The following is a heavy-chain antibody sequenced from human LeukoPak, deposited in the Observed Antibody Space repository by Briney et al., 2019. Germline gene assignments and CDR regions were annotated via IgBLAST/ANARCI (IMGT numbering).Heavy chain of an antibody. CDR2: IYYIGST. Sequence: SETLSLTCTVSGGPIRSYYWSWIRQPPGKGLECIGYIYYIGSTNYNPSLKSRVTISLDTSKSQFSLKLTSVAPADTAVYYCARGSIVGSRTNWFDPWGQGILVTVSS. V-gene: IGHV4-59*01. J-gene: IGHJ5*02. CDR3: ARGSIVGSRTNWFDP. D-gene: IGHD1-26*01. CDR1: GGPIRSYY.